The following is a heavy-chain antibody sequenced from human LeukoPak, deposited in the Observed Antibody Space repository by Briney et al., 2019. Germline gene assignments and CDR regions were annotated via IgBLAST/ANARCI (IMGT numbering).Heavy chain of an antibody. CDR1: AYTVTSYG. CDR3: ARDRAFEQYHNDY. D-gene: IGHD2-2*01. V-gene: IGHV1-18*01. CDR2: ISAYNGNT. J-gene: IGHJ4*02. Sequence: GGAVKVSSKAAAYTVTSYGIRWGGQAAGQGGEGMGWISAYNGNTNNEPKLKGRVNMTKDTSTSKAYMELRSPTSDDTAVYYSARDRAFEQYHNDYWGQGTLVTVSS.